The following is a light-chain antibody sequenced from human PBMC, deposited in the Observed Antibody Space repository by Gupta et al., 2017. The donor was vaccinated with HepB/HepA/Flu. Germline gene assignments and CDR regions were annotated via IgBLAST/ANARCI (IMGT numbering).Light chain of an antibody. CDR2: MAS. Sequence: DIQMTQSPSSVSASVGDRVTITCRASQRISTWLAWYQQIPGKAPKLLIYMASSLQSEVPSRFSGSGSGTDFTLTINNLQPEDSATYYCQQDDSLPFTFGQGTRLEIK. CDR3: QQDDSLPFT. J-gene: IGKJ5*01. CDR1: QRISTW. V-gene: IGKV1D-12*01.